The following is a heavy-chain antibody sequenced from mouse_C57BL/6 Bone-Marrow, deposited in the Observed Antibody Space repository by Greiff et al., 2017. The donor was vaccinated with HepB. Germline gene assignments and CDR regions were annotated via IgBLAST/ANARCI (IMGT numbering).Heavy chain of an antibody. CDR3: ARRGTTPWYFDV. J-gene: IGHJ1*03. Sequence: EVQLVESGGDLVKPGGSLKLSCAASGFTFSSYGMSWVRQTPDKRLEWVATISSGGSYTYYPDSVKGRFTISRDNAKNTLYLQMSSLKSEDTAMYYCARRGTTPWYFDVWGTGTTVTVSS. CDR2: ISSGGSYT. V-gene: IGHV5-6*01. D-gene: IGHD1-1*01. CDR1: GFTFSSYG.